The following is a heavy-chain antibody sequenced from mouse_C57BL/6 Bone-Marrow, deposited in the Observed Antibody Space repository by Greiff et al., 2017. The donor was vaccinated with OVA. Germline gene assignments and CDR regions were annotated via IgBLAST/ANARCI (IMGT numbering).Heavy chain of an antibody. CDR1: GFSLTSYG. CDR3: ARNGDYGSSSAWFAY. CDR2: IWSGGST. Sequence: VQLQQSGPGLVQPSQSLSITCTVSGFSLTSYGVHWVRQSPGKGLEWLGVIWSGGSTDYNAAFISRLSISKDNSKSQVFFKMNSLQADDTAIYYCARNGDYGSSSAWFAYWGQGTLVTVSA. V-gene: IGHV2-2*01. D-gene: IGHD1-1*01. J-gene: IGHJ3*01.